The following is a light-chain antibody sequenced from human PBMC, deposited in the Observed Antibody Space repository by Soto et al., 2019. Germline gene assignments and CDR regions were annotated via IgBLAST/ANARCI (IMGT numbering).Light chain of an antibody. V-gene: IGLV1-36*01. J-gene: IGLJ3*02. Sequence: QSVLTQPPSVSAAPRQRVTISCSGSSSNIGNNAVNWYQQVPGKAPKLLVYFDELLPSGVSDRFSGSKSGTSASLAISGLQSDDEADYYCATWDDSLNGRVFGGGTKLTVL. CDR1: SSNIGNNA. CDR2: FDE. CDR3: ATWDDSLNGRV.